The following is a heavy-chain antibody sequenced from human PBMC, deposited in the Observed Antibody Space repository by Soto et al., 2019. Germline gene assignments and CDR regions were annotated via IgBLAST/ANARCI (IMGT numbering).Heavy chain of an antibody. CDR3: ARGRVDREGVPLEGLVLDS. V-gene: IGHV3-64*02. CDR1: GFTFSSYA. J-gene: IGHJ4*02. D-gene: IGHD6-13*01. CDR2: ISSNGGST. Sequence: EVQLVESGEGLVQPGGSLRLSCAASGFTFSSYAMHWVRQAPGKGLEYVSAISSNGGSTYYADSVKGRFTISRDNSKNTLYLQMGSLRAEDMAVYYFARGRVDREGVPLEGLVLDSWGQGTLVTVSS.